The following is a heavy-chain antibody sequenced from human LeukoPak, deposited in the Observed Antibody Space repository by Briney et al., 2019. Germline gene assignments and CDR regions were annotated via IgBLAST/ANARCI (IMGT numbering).Heavy chain of an antibody. CDR3: ARGMVRGVIIPPFDY. J-gene: IGHJ4*02. CDR1: GFTFSSYS. V-gene: IGHV3-21*01. CDR2: ISSSSSYI. Sequence: AGGSLRLSCAASGFTFSSYSMNWVRQAPGKGLEWVSSISSSSSYIHYADSVKGRFTISRDNAKNSLYLQMNSLRAEDTAVYYCARGMVRGVIIPPFDYWGQGTLVTVSS. D-gene: IGHD3-10*01.